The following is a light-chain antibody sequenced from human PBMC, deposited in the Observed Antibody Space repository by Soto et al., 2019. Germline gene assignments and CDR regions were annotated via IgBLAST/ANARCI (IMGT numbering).Light chain of an antibody. Sequence: QTVVTQEPSFSVSPGRTVTLTCGLSSGSVSTSYYPSWYQQTPGQAPRTLIYSTTTRSSGVPDRFSGSILGNKAALTITGAQADDESDYFCVLYMGNGISVFGGGTKLTVL. CDR1: SGSVSTSYY. J-gene: IGLJ2*01. V-gene: IGLV8-61*01. CDR3: VLYMGNGISV. CDR2: STT.